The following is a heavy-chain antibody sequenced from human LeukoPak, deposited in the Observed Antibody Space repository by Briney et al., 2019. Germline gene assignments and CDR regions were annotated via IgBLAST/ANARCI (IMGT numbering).Heavy chain of an antibody. D-gene: IGHD5-18*01. J-gene: IGHJ4*02. V-gene: IGHV1-2*02. CDR3: ARRGGYSYGIDY. CDR1: GYTFTGYY. Sequence: ASVKVSCKASGYTFTGYYMHWVRQAPGQGLEWMGWINPNSGGTNYAQKFQGRVTMTRDTSISTAYMELSSLRSEDTAVYYCARRGGYSYGIDYWGQGTLVTVSS. CDR2: INPNSGGT.